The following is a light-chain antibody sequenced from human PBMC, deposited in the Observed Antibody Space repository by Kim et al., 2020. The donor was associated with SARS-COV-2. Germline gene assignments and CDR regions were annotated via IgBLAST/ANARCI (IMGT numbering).Light chain of an antibody. CDR3: SSYTSSSTGV. J-gene: IGLJ2*01. CDR1: SSDIGYYNY. Sequence: GQSLTISGAGTSSDIGYYNYVSYYQQHPSEPPKLMFYDVSNRPAMVSNLFSASKSATTTSLTISRLQADDDADYYGSSYTSSSTGVFGGGTQLTVL. V-gene: IGLV2-14*03. CDR2: DVS.